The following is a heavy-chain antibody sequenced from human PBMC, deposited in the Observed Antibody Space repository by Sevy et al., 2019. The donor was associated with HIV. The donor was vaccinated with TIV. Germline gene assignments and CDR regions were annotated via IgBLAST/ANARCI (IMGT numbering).Heavy chain of an antibody. CDR2: IYYNGRT. V-gene: IGHV4-59*01. J-gene: IGHJ6*02. CDR1: GDSISGYY. CDR3: ARAAANYYYAMDV. Sequence: ESLSLTCTVSGDSISGYYWSWIRQSPGKGLQWIGYIYYNGRTNYDPSLKSRVIISTDTSKNQFSLKLSSVTAADTAIYYCARAAANYYYAMDVWGQGTTVTVSS.